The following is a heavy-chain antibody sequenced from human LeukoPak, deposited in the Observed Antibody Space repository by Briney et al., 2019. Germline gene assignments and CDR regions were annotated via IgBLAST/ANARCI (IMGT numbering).Heavy chain of an antibody. J-gene: IGHJ5*02. D-gene: IGHD2-15*01. Sequence: SETLSLTCTVSGGSISSGSYYWSWIRQPAWKGLEWIGRIYTSGSTNYNPSLKSRVTISVDTSKNQFSLKLSSVTAADTAVYYCARGPLVCSGGSCYNWFDPWGQGTLVTVSS. CDR3: ARGPLVCSGGSCYNWFDP. V-gene: IGHV4-61*02. CDR1: GGSISSGSYY. CDR2: IYTSGST.